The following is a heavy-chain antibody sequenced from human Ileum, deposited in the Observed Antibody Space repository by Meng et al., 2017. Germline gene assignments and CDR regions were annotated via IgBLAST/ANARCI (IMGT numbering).Heavy chain of an antibody. CDR3: APEDWFDP. V-gene: IGHV3-33*01. CDR1: GFIFNNYA. Sequence: GRLVGSGGGVVRPGGSLRLSCAASGFIFNNYAIHWVRQAPGKGLEWVAVVWHDESRTSYGDSVKGRFTISRDNSKNTLYLQMNSLRAEDTAVYYCAPEDWFDPWGQGTLVTVSS. CDR2: VWHDESRT. J-gene: IGHJ5*02.